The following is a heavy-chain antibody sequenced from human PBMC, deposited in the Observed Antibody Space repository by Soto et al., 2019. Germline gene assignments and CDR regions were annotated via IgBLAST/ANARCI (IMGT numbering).Heavy chain of an antibody. J-gene: IGHJ4*02. CDR2: IYYRGNT. CDR3: ASPAGADYTFDY. V-gene: IGHV4-39*01. CDR1: GGSLTSSSYY. D-gene: IGHD4-4*01. Sequence: SETLSLTCAVSGGSLTSSSYYWGWIRQAPGRGLEWIGTIYYRGNTYYNPSLESRVTISADTSKNQLSLNLRSVTAADTAVYYCASPAGADYTFDYWGQGILDTVSS.